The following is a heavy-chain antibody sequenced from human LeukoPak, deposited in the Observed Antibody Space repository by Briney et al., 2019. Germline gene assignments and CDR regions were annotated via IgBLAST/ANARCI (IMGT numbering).Heavy chain of an antibody. Sequence: GGSLRPSCAASGFTFSSYWMHWVRQAPGKGLVWVSRINTDGSSTSYADSVKGRFTISRDNSKNTLYLQMNSLRAEDTAVYYCARDRFFNYYDSSGPFDYWGQGTLVTVSS. V-gene: IGHV3-74*01. J-gene: IGHJ4*02. CDR2: INTDGSST. CDR3: ARDRFFNYYDSSGPFDY. CDR1: GFTFSSYW. D-gene: IGHD3-22*01.